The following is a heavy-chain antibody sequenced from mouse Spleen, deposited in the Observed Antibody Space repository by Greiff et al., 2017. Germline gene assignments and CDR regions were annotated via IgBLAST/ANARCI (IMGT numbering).Heavy chain of an antibody. V-gene: IGHV3-6*01. CDR2: ISYDGSN. D-gene: IGHD2-10*01. CDR1: GYSITSGYY. CDR3: AREEAYSFMDY. Sequence: EVQLQQSGPGLVKPSQSLSLTCSVTGYSITSGYYWNWIRQFPGNKLEWMGYISYDGSNNYNPSLKNRISITRDTSKNQFFLKLNSVTTEDTATYYCAREEAYSFMDYWGQGTSVTVSS. J-gene: IGHJ4*01.